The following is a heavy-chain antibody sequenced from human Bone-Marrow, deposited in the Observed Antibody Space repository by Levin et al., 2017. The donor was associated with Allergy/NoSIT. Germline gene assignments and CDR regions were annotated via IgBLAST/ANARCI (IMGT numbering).Heavy chain of an antibody. CDR3: TKDDLFARGATYRYSGFDS. J-gene: IGHJ4*02. Sequence: GGSLRLSCAASGFIFSSYALSWVRQAPGKGLEWVSGIVASGASTYYADSVKGRFTISRDNSKNTLFLQMDSLRAEDTAMYYCTKDDLFARGATYRYSGFDSWGQGTLVTVSS. CDR1: GFIFSSYA. CDR2: IVASGAST. V-gene: IGHV3-23*01. D-gene: IGHD3-10*01.